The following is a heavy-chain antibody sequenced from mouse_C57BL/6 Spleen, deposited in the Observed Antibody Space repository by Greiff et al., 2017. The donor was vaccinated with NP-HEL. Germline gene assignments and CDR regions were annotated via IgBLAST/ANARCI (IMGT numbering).Heavy chain of an antibody. J-gene: IGHJ4*01. CDR3: ACSSPYAMDY. Sequence: VQLQESGPGLVQPSQSLSITCTVSGFSLTSYGVHWVRQSPGKGLEWLGVIWSGGSTDYNAAFISRLSISKDNSKSQVFFKNNSLQSDDTARYYCACSSPYAMDYWGQGTSVTVSS. D-gene: IGHD1-1*01. CDR1: GFSLTSYG. V-gene: IGHV2-2*01. CDR2: IWSGGST.